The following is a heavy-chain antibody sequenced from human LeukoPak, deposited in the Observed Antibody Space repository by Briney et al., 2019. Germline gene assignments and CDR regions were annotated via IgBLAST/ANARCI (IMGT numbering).Heavy chain of an antibody. CDR2: IYTSGTT. Sequence: SETLSLTCTVSGGSISSYFWSWIRQPAGKGLEWIGRIYTSGTTNYNTTLKSRLTMSVDTSRNQFSLRLSSVTAADTAVYYCARERDYIDYWGQGTLVTVSS. D-gene: IGHD5-24*01. J-gene: IGHJ4*02. CDR3: ARERDYIDY. CDR1: GGSISSYF. V-gene: IGHV4-4*07.